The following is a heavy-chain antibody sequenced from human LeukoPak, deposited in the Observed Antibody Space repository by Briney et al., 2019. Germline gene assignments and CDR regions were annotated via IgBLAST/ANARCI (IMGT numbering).Heavy chain of an antibody. V-gene: IGHV4-30-4*08. CDR1: GGSISSGDYY. J-gene: IGHJ3*02. D-gene: IGHD3-10*01. CDR3: ARSSMVHAFDI. CDR2: IYYSGST. Sequence: NPSETLSLTCTVSGGSISSGDYYWSWIRQPPGKGLEWIGYIYYSGSTYYNPSLKSRVAISVDTFKNQFSLKLRSVTAADTAVYYCARSSMVHAFDIWGQGTMVTVSS.